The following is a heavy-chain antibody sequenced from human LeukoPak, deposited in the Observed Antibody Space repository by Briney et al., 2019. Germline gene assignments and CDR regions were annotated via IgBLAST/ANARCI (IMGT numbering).Heavy chain of an antibody. J-gene: IGHJ3*02. CDR1: GYTFTSYY. CDR3: ARSSGSYFGRDAFDI. V-gene: IGHV1-46*01. Sequence: ASVKVSCKASGYTFTSYYMHWVRQAPGQGLEWMGIINPSGGSTSYAQKFQGRVTMTRDTSTSTVYMELSSLRSEDTAVYYCARSSGSYFGRDAFDIWGQGTMVTVSS. D-gene: IGHD1-26*01. CDR2: INPSGGST.